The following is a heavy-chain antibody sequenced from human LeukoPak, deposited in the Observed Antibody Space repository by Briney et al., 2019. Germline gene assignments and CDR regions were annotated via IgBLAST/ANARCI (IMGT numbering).Heavy chain of an antibody. D-gene: IGHD1-26*01. CDR2: MSGSGGGT. CDR3: AKSSGSSPYYFDS. Sequence: GGSLRLSCAASGFTFSSYAMTWVRQGPGKGLEWVSAMSGSGGGTYYADSVKGRFTISRDNSKNTLYLQMHSLRAEDTAVYYWAKSSGSSPYYFDSWGKGPLVTVSS. CDR1: GFTFSSYA. J-gene: IGHJ4*02. V-gene: IGHV3-23*01.